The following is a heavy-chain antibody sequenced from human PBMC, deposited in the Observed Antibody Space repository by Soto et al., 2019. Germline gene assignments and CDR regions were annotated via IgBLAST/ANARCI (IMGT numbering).Heavy chain of an antibody. CDR1: GFTFSSYG. D-gene: IGHD5-18*01. Sequence: QVQLVESGGGVVQPGRSLRLSCEASGFTFSSYGMHWVRQAPGKGLEWVAVIWYDGSNKYYADSVKGRFTISRDNSKNTLYLQMNSLRAEDTAVYYCARVDTRTAMVPHYFDYWGQGTLVTVSS. V-gene: IGHV3-33*01. J-gene: IGHJ4*02. CDR2: IWYDGSNK. CDR3: ARVDTRTAMVPHYFDY.